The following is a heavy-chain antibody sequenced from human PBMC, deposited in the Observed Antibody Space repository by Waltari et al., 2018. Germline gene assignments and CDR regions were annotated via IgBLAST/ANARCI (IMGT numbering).Heavy chain of an antibody. J-gene: IGHJ4*02. Sequence: EVQLVESGGGLVHPGGSLRLSCEASGFTFSTFWVHWVRQVPGKGLVWVSRIKSDGSATSYADSVKGRFTISRDNAKNTLYLQMNSLRAEDTAVYYCARGAYYFDYWGQGTLVTVSS. CDR1: GFTFSTFW. CDR2: IKSDGSAT. V-gene: IGHV3-74*01. CDR3: ARGAYYFDY.